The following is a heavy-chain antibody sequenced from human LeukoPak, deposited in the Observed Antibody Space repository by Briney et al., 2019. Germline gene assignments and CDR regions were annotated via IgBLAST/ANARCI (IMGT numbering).Heavy chain of an antibody. J-gene: IGHJ4*02. CDR1: GYTFTSYY. Sequence: GASVKVSCKASGYTFTSYYMHWVRQAPGQGLEWMGWMNPNSGNTGYAQKFQGRVTMTRNTSISTAYMELSSLRSEDTAVYYCARGTLSLRYFDWLNYWGQGTLVTVSS. V-gene: IGHV1-8*02. CDR3: ARGTLSLRYFDWLNY. D-gene: IGHD3-9*01. CDR2: MNPNSGNT.